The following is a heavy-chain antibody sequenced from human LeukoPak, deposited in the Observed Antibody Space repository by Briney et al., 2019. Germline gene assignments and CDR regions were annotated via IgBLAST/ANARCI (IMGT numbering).Heavy chain of an antibody. J-gene: IGHJ4*02. CDR1: GFTFSGYW. D-gene: IGHD2-15*01. CDR2: SNIDGSGT. V-gene: IGHV3-74*01. Sequence: GGSLRLSCAASGFTFSGYWMHWVRQAPGKGLVRVSRSNIDGSGTSYADSVKGRFTISRDNAKNTLYLQMNSLRAEDTAVYYCARSSGGSYSYSWGQGTLVTVSS. CDR3: ARSSGGSYSYS.